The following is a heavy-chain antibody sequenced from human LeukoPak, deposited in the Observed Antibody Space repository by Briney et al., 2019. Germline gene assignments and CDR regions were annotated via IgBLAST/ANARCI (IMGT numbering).Heavy chain of an antibody. CDR1: GFTFSSYG. D-gene: IGHD2-2*01. V-gene: IGHV3-30*02. J-gene: IGHJ4*02. Sequence: PGGSLRLSCAASGFTFSSYGMHWVRQAPGKGLEWVAFIRYDGSNKYCADSVKGRFTISRDNSKNTLYLQMNSLRAEDTAVYYCAKDIVVVGDGGDYWGQGTLVTVSS. CDR3: AKDIVVVGDGGDY. CDR2: IRYDGSNK.